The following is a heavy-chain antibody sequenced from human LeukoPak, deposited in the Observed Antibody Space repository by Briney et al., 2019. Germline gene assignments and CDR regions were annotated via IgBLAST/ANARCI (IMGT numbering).Heavy chain of an antibody. CDR2: IYSGGST. D-gene: IGHD1-26*01. V-gene: IGHV3-53*01. Sequence: GGSLRLSCAASGFTVSSNYMSWVRQAPGKGLEWVSVIYSGGSTYYADSVKGRFTISRDNSKNTLYLQMNSPRAEDTAVYYCARESGSYYYFDYWGQGTLVTVSS. J-gene: IGHJ4*02. CDR1: GFTVSSNY. CDR3: ARESGSYYYFDY.